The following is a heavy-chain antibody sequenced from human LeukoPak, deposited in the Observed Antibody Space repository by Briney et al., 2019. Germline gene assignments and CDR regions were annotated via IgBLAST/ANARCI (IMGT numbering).Heavy chain of an antibody. CDR2: INHSGST. D-gene: IGHD3-10*01. CDR3: ARRRITMVRGAHGGMDV. J-gene: IGHJ6*04. CDR1: GGSFSGYY. Sequence: SETLSLTCAVYGGSFSGYYWSWIRQPPGKGLEWIGEINHSGSTNYNPSLKSRVTISVDTSKNQFSLKLSSVTAADTAVYYCARRRITMVRGAHGGMDVWGKGTTVTASS. V-gene: IGHV4-34*01.